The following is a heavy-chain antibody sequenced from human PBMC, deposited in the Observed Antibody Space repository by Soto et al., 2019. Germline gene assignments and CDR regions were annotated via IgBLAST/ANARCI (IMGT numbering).Heavy chain of an antibody. Sequence: SETLSLTCTVSYGSISINEYFWGWVRQPPGKGLEWIGYIDYSGTTYFNPSLQTRVTIPMDTSKNQFSLKLCSVTAADTAVYSGHKGPANTRGYLDYWGQGILVTVSS. D-gene: IGHD3-16*02. V-gene: IGHV4-30-4*08. CDR1: YGSISINEYF. CDR3: HKGPANTRGYLDY. J-gene: IGHJ4*02. CDR2: IDYSGTT.